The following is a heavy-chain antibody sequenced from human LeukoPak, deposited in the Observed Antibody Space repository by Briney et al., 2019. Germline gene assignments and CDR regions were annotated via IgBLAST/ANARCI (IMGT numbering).Heavy chain of an antibody. D-gene: IGHD4-17*01. CDR3: ARDGRNSYGDYGWFDP. CDR2: INHSGST. J-gene: IGHJ5*02. Sequence: SETLSLTCAVYGGSFSGYYWSWIRQPPGKGLEWIGEINHSGSTNYNPSLKSRVTISVDTSKNQFSLKLSSVTAADTAVYYCARDGRNSYGDYGWFDPWGQGTLVTVSS. V-gene: IGHV4-34*01. CDR1: GGSFSGYY.